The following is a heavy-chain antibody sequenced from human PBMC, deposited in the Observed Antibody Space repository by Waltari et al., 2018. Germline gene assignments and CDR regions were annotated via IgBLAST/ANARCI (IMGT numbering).Heavy chain of an antibody. Sequence: QVQLPESGPGLVKPSETLFPPRPVPGGPLRSHYWSWIRQPPGKGLGWIGYYYYSGGTNYNPTLTSRVTISVDTSKNQFSLKVRSVTAADTAVYYCARTRWGNYDAFDIWGQGTMVTVSS. CDR2: YYYSGGT. J-gene: IGHJ3*02. D-gene: IGHD1-7*01. V-gene: IGHV4-59*11. CDR1: GGPLRSHY. CDR3: ARTRWGNYDAFDI.